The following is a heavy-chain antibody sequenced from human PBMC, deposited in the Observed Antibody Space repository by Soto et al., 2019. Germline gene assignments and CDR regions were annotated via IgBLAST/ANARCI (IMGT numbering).Heavy chain of an antibody. D-gene: IGHD6-13*01. Sequence: SGPTLVNPTQTLTLTCTFSGFSLSTSGMCVSWIRQPPGKALEWLARIDWDDDKYYSTSLKTRLTISKDTSKNQVVLTMTNMDPVDTATYFCARIRSKAYSNTYYYYGMDVWGQGTTVTVSS. CDR3: ARIRSKAYSNTYYYYGMDV. CDR1: GFSLSTSGMC. J-gene: IGHJ6*02. CDR2: IDWDDDK. V-gene: IGHV2-70*11.